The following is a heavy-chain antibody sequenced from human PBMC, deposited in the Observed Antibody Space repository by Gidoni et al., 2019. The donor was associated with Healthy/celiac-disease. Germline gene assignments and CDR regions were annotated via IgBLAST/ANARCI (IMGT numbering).Heavy chain of an antibody. CDR1: GSTFSIYS. CDR3: TIAVAGSDAFDI. J-gene: IGHJ3*02. Sequence: EVQLVESGGGLVKPGGSLRLYGAASGSTFSIYSMNWVRQAPGKGLEWVSSISSRSSYIYYADSVKGRFTISRDNAKNSLYLQMHSLRAEDTAVYYCTIAVAGSDAFDIWGQGTMVTVSS. D-gene: IGHD6-19*01. V-gene: IGHV3-21*01. CDR2: ISSRSSYI.